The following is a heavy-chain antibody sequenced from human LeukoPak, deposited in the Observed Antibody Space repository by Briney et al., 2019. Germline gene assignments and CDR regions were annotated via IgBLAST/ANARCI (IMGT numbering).Heavy chain of an antibody. CDR1: GGSISSRSYY. Sequence: PSETLSLTCIVSGGSISSRSYYWGWIRQPPGKGLEWIGSIFNSGSTYYNPSLKSRVTISVDTSKNQFPLSLSSVTAADTAVYYCVRHYRLNTGFDYWGQGTLVTVSS. J-gene: IGHJ4*02. V-gene: IGHV4-39*01. CDR2: IFNSGST. D-gene: IGHD7-27*01. CDR3: VRHYRLNTGFDY.